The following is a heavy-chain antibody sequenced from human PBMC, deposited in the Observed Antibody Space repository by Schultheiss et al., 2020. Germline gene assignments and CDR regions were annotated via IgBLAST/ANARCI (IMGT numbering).Heavy chain of an antibody. CDR3: AKDADKFYYDSSAL. CDR2: IWYDGSNK. V-gene: IGHV3-33*06. CDR1: GFTFSSYG. Sequence: GESLKISCAASGFTFSSYGMHWVRQAPGKGLEWVAVIWYDGSNKYYADSVKGRFTISRDNSKNTLYLQMNSLRAEDTAVYYCAKDADKFYYDSSALWGQGTLVTVSS. D-gene: IGHD3-22*01. J-gene: IGHJ4*02.